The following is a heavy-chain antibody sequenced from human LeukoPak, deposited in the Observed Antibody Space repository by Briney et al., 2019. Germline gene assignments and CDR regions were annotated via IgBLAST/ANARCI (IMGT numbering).Heavy chain of an antibody. CDR2: ISGSGTST. Sequence: GGSLRLSCGASGFTSSSYAMSWVRQAPGKGLEWVSAISGSGTSTHYADSVRGRFTISRDDSKNTLYLQMDSLRAEDTAVYYCARDSVGVPTDFDYWGQGTLVTVSS. V-gene: IGHV3-23*01. CDR3: ARDSVGVPTDFDY. J-gene: IGHJ4*02. CDR1: GFTSSSYA. D-gene: IGHD1-26*01.